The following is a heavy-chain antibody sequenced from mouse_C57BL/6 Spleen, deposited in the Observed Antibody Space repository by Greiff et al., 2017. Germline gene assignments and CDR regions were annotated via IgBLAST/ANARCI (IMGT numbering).Heavy chain of an antibody. J-gene: IGHJ4*01. Sequence: QVQLQQSGAELARPGASVKLSCKASGYTFTSYGISWVKQRTGQGLEWIGEIYPRSGNTYYNEKFKGKATLTADKSSSTAYMELRSLTSEDSAVYFCARPAIRDYGSSTGAMDYWGQGTSVTVSS. CDR3: ARPAIRDYGSSTGAMDY. V-gene: IGHV1-81*01. CDR2: IYPRSGNT. D-gene: IGHD1-1*01. CDR1: GYTFTSYG.